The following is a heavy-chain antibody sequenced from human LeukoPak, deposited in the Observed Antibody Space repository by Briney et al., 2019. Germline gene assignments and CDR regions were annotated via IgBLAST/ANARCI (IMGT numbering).Heavy chain of an antibody. V-gene: IGHV3-33*06. D-gene: IGHD5-18*01. Sequence: GRSLSLSCSASGFTFSGYGMHWVRQAPAKGLEWVALIWFDGSNKYYADSVKGRFTLSRDNSKNTLHLQMNSLRAEDTAVYDCAKDREHTYGPPVFGGQGALVTVSS. CDR3: AKDREHTYGPPVF. CDR1: GFTFSGYG. CDR2: IWFDGSNK. J-gene: IGHJ4*02.